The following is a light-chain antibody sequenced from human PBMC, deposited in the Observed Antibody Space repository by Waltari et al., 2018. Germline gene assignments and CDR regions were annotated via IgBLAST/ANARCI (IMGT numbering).Light chain of an antibody. J-gene: IGLJ2*01. CDR3: QAWDRNTYVV. V-gene: IGLV3-1*01. CDR2: QDS. CDR1: KLADRS. Sequence: SYELTQPPSLSVSPGQNASITCSGDKLADRSVCWYQQKPGQSPVLVLHQDSKRPSGIPERFSGFNSGNTATLTISETQAMDEADYYCQAWDRNTYVVFGGGTKLTVL.